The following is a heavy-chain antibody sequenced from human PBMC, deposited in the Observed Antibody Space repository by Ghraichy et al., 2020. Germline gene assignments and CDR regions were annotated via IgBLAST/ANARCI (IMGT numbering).Heavy chain of an antibody. CDR1: GFTFSSYA. CDR3: AKGAGPTWRFDF. Sequence: LSPTCAASGFTFSSYAMAWVRQAPGKGLEWVSSISGTGGTTYYADSVKGRFTISRDNSKNTLYLQMNSLRAHDTAVFYCAKGAGPTWRFDFWGQGTLVTVSS. CDR2: ISGTGGTT. D-gene: IGHD1-26*01. J-gene: IGHJ4*02. V-gene: IGHV3-23*01.